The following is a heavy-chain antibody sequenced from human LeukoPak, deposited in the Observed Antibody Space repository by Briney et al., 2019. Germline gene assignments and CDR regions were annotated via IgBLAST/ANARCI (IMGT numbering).Heavy chain of an antibody. J-gene: IGHJ6*02. CDR2: ISAYNGNT. Sequence: SVKVSCKASGYTFTSYGISWVRQAPGQGLEWMGWISAYNGNTNYAQKLQGRVTMTTDTSTSTAYMELRSLRSDGTAVYYCARANYYDSSGYYYYGMDVWGQGTTVTVSS. CDR1: GYTFTSYG. V-gene: IGHV1-18*01. CDR3: ARANYYDSSGYYYYGMDV. D-gene: IGHD3-22*01.